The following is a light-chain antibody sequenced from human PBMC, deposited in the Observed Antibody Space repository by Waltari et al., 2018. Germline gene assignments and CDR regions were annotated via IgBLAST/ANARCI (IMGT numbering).Light chain of an antibody. J-gene: IGKJ2*01. CDR3: QQYNNWPPST. V-gene: IGKV3-15*01. Sequence: EIVMTQSPATLSVSPGERATLSCRASQSVSSNLAWYQRKPGQAPRLLIYDASTRATDIPARFSGSGSGTEFTLTINSMQSEDFAVYYCQQYNNWPPSTFGQGTKLEIK. CDR1: QSVSSN. CDR2: DAS.